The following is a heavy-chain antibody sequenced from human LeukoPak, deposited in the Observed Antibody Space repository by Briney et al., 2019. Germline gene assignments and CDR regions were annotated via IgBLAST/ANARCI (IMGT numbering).Heavy chain of an antibody. D-gene: IGHD2-15*01. V-gene: IGHV3-23*01. CDR1: GFTFSSYA. J-gene: IGHJ4*02. CDR3: AKAGAVVVVAAKYFDY. Sequence: GGSLRLSCAASGFTFSSYAMSWVRQAPGKGLEWVSAISGSGDSTYCADFVKGRFTISRDNSKNTLYLQMNSLRAEDTAVYYCAKAGAVVVVAAKYFDYWGQGTLVTVSS. CDR2: ISGSGDST.